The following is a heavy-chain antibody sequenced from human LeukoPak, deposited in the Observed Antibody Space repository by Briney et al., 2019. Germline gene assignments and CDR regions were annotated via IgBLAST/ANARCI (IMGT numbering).Heavy chain of an antibody. D-gene: IGHD3-3*01. Sequence: GASVKVSCKASGYTFTRYSVNWVRQAPGQGLEWMGWINTNTGNPTYAQGFTGRFVFSLDTSVSTAYLQISSLKAEDTAVYYCARGQRFLEWFWGQGTLVTVSS. CDR1: GYTFTRYS. CDR2: INTNTGNP. CDR3: ARGQRFLEWF. V-gene: IGHV7-4-1*02. J-gene: IGHJ4*02.